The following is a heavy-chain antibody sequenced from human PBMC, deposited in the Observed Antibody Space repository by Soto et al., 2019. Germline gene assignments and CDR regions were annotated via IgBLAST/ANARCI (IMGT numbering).Heavy chain of an antibody. CDR2: IKQDGSEK. CDR1: GFTFSSYW. J-gene: IGHJ4*02. V-gene: IGHV3-7*01. Sequence: GGSLRLSCAASGFTFSSYWMSWVRQAPGKGLEWVANIKQDGSEKYYVDSVKGRFTISRDNAKNSLYLQMNSLRAEDTAVYYCARENDYGDFLGVYYWGQGTLVTVSS. D-gene: IGHD4-17*01. CDR3: ARENDYGDFLGVYY.